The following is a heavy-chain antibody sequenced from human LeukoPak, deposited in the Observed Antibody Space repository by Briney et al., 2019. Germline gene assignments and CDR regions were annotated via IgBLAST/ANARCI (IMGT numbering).Heavy chain of an antibody. CDR2: ISGSGGSK. J-gene: IGHJ5*02. CDR3: ASLSGVWDAGDKKWFDP. V-gene: IGHV3-23*01. Sequence: GGSLRRSCAASGFTFSTYGMSWVRQAPGKGLEWVSGISGSGGSKYYADSVKGRFTISRDNAENTVYLQTNSLRVEDTAMYYCASLSGVWDAGDKKWFDPWGQGTLVTVSS. CDR1: GFTFSTYG. D-gene: IGHD2-21*01.